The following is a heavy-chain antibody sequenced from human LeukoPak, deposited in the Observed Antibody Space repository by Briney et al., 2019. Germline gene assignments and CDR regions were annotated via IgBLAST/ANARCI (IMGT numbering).Heavy chain of an antibody. CDR2: ISGTGGTT. J-gene: IGHJ4*02. CDR3: AKAGEPIIVALYSFDY. Sequence: PGGSLRLSCAASGFTFSSYTMSWVRQAPGRGLEWVSAISGTGGTTYYADSVKGRFTISRDNSKNTLYLQMNSLRAEDTAVYYCAKAGEPIIVALYSFDYWGQGTLVTVSS. V-gene: IGHV3-23*01. CDR1: GFTFSSYT. D-gene: IGHD5-12*01.